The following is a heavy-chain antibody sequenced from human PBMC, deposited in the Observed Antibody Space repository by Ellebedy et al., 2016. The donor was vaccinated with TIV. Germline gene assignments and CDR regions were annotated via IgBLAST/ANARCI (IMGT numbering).Heavy chain of an antibody. V-gene: IGHV1-69*13. D-gene: IGHD5-18*01. Sequence: SVKVSXKASRGTFSSYAISWVRQAPGQGLEWMGGIIPIFGTANYAQKFQGRVTITADESTSTAYMELSSLRSDDTAVYYCARDRMLGRGYSYGTYYYYYGMDVWGQGTTVTVSS. CDR3: ARDRMLGRGYSYGTYYYYYGMDV. CDR2: IIPIFGTA. CDR1: RGTFSSYA. J-gene: IGHJ6*02.